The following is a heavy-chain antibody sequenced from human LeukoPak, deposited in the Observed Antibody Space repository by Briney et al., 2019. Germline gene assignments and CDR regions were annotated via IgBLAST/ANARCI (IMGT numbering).Heavy chain of an antibody. CDR2: IRDDGSIK. D-gene: IGHD1-1*01. J-gene: IGHJ6*03. V-gene: IGHV3-30*02. CDR3: AKTTTTLHHYYYYMDL. CDR1: GFTFSSYG. Sequence: GGSLRLSCAASGFTFSSYGMHWVRQAPGKGLEWVAFIRDDGSIKYYADSLKGQFTVSRDNSKNTLYLQMNSLRAEDTAVYYCAKTTTTLHHYYYYMDLWGTGTTVTVSS.